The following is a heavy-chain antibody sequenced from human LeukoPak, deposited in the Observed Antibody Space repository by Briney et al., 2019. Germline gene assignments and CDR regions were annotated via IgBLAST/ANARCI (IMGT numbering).Heavy chain of an antibody. CDR2: ISAYNGNT. Sequence: ASVKVSCKASGYTFTSYGISWVRQAPGQGLEWMGWISAYNGNTNYAQKLQGRVTMTTDTSTSTAYMELRSLRSDDTAVYYCARDDRYSSSWELDYWGQGTLVTVSS. V-gene: IGHV1-18*01. CDR1: GYTFTSYG. CDR3: ARDDRYSSSWELDY. J-gene: IGHJ4*02. D-gene: IGHD6-13*01.